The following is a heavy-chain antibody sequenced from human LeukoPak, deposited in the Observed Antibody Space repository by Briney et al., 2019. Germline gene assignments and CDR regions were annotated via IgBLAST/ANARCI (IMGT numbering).Heavy chain of an antibody. CDR3: ARGGVGATYFDY. D-gene: IGHD1-26*01. V-gene: IGHV4-34*01. CDR2: INHSGST. J-gene: IGHJ4*02. CDR1: GGSFSGYY. Sequence: SETLSLTCAVYGGSFSGYYWSWIRQPPGKGLEWIGEINHSGSTNYNPSLKSRVTISVDTSKNQFFLKLSSVTAADTAVYYCARGGVGATYFDYWGQGTLVTVSS.